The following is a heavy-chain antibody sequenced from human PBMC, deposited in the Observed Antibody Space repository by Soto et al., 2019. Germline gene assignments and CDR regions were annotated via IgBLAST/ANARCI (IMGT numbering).Heavy chain of an antibody. Sequence: EVQLVESGGGLVQPGGSLRLSCAASEFAFNTYWMHWVHQVPGKGLEWVSRINGDGITRTYADSVKGRFTISRDNAENILYLQMNSLRAEDTAMYYCARDKAYGLDVWGQGTTVTVSS. V-gene: IGHV3-74*01. J-gene: IGHJ6*02. CDR3: ARDKAYGLDV. CDR1: EFAFNTYW. CDR2: INGDGITR.